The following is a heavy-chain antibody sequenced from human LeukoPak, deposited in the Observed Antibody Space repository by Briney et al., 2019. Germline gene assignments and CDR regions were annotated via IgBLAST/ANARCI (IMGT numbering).Heavy chain of an antibody. CDR3: ARTYYYDTSGYNYPFDY. CDR2: INSDGSST. D-gene: IGHD3-22*01. CDR1: GFTFSSYW. J-gene: IGHJ4*02. Sequence: GGSLRLSCAASGFTFSSYWMHWVRQAPGKGLVWVSRINSDGSSTNYADSVKGRFTISRDTAKNTLYLQMNSLRAEDTAVYYCARTYYYDTSGYNYPFDYWGQGTLVTVSS. V-gene: IGHV3-74*01.